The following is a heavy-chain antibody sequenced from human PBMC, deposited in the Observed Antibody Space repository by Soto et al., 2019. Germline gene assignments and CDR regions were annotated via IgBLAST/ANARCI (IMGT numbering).Heavy chain of an antibody. D-gene: IGHD2-15*01. V-gene: IGHV3-33*01. CDR2: IWYHGIDK. CDR3: ATGFLGLCTGGNCPLDY. Sequence: QVQLVESGGGVVQPERSLRLSCAASGFTFSRQAMHWVRQAPGRGLEWVAVIWYHGIDKYYADSVKGRFTISRDNSKNTVYLQMNSLRGEDTAVYYCATGFLGLCTGGNCPLDYWGQGTLVTVYS. J-gene: IGHJ4*02. CDR1: GFTFSRQA.